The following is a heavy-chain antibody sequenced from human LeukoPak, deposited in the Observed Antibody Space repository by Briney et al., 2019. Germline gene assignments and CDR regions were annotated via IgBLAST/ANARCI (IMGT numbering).Heavy chain of an antibody. J-gene: IGHJ4*02. Sequence: SSETLSLTCTVSGGSISSGGYYWSWIRQHQGKGLEWIGYIYYSGSTYYNPSLKSRVTISVDTSKNQFSLKLSSVTAADTAVYYCARSRVATIRLPLGYFDYWGQGTLVTVSS. CDR1: GGSISSGGYY. CDR2: IYYSGST. CDR3: ARSRVATIRLPLGYFDY. D-gene: IGHD5-12*01. V-gene: IGHV4-31*03.